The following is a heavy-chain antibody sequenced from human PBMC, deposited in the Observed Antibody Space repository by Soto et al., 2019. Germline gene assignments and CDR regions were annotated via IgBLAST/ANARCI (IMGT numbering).Heavy chain of an antibody. V-gene: IGHV1-3*01. CDR2: LNVDSGNT. CDR3: ARYYYDRGTYDDYFDY. Sequence: GASVKVSCKASGYTFSTYAIHWVRQAPGQRLEWMGWLNVDSGNTRYSHSFQGRITIARDTSASTAYMELRSLRSEDTAVYYCARYYYDRGTYDDYFDYWGQGTLVTVSS. CDR1: GYTFSTYA. D-gene: IGHD3-22*01. J-gene: IGHJ4*02.